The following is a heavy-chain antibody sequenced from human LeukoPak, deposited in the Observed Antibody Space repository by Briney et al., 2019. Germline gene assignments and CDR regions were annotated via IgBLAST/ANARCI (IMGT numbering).Heavy chain of an antibody. J-gene: IGHJ2*01. D-gene: IGHD2-15*01. CDR2: IFYSGNT. Sequence: SETLSLTCTVSEDSISSYYWSWIRQSPGKGLEWIGYIFYSGNTNYNPSLKSRVTMSVDMSKNQFSLKLTSVAATDTAVYYCARDVVRYFDLWGRGTLVTVSS. CDR1: EDSISSYY. V-gene: IGHV4-59*12. CDR3: ARDVVRYFDL.